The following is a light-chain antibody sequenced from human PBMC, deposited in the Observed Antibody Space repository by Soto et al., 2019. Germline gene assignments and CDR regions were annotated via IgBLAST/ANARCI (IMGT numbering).Light chain of an antibody. Sequence: EIVLTQSPATLSLSPGERATLSCGASQSVSSSYLAWYQQKPGLAPRLLNYDASSRATGIPDRFSGSGSGTNFTLTISRLEPEDFAEYYCQHYCSSPPTFGGGTKVEIK. CDR2: DAS. V-gene: IGKV3D-20*01. CDR1: QSVSSSY. CDR3: QHYCSSPPT. J-gene: IGKJ4*01.